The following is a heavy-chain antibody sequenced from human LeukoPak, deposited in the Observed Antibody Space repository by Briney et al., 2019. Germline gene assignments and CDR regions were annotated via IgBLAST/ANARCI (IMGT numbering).Heavy chain of an antibody. J-gene: IGHJ4*02. CDR2: ISSSGSI. CDR3: ARRFDS. Sequence: GGSLRLSCAASGFTFSSYGMNWVRQAPGKGLEWVSYISSSGSIYYADSVKGRFTISRDNAKNSLYLQMNSLGDEDTAVYYCARRFDSWGQGTLVTVSS. V-gene: IGHV3-48*02. CDR1: GFTFSSYG.